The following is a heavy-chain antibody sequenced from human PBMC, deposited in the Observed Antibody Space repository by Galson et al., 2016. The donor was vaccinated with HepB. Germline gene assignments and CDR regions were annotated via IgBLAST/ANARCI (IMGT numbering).Heavy chain of an antibody. V-gene: IGHV1-2*02. CDR2: INPNSGGT. J-gene: IGHJ6*03. CDR3: ATLVGLSNYYYYMDV. Sequence: VKVSCKASGYTFTGYYIHWVRPAPGQGLEWMGWINPNSGGTNYAQKFQGRVTMTSDSSVSTAYMELSRLTSDDAAVYFCATLVGLSNYYYYMDVWGTGTPVAVSS. D-gene: IGHD1-26*01. CDR1: GYTFTGYY.